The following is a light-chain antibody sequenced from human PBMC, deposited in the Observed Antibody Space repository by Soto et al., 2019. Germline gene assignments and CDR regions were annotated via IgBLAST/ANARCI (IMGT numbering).Light chain of an antibody. V-gene: IGKV1-12*01. CDR3: QQSNSFPWT. J-gene: IGKJ1*01. CDR2: ATS. CDR1: HDISSS. Sequence: DIQMTQSPSSVSASVGYRVTITCRASHDISSSLAWYQHQPGQAPNLLIFATSTLHSGVPSRFSGSGSGTDFTLTISSLQPEDFATYYCQQSNSFPWTFGQGTKV.